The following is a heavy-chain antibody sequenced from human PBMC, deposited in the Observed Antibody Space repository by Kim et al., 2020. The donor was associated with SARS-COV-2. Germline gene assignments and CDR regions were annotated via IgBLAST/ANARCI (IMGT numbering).Heavy chain of an antibody. Sequence: ASVKVSCKASGYTFTSYGISWVRQAPGQGLEWMGWISAYNGNTNYAQKLQGRVTMTTDTSTSTAYMELRSLRSDDTAVYYCASGREDIVVVPAATSYYYYYGMDVWGQGTTVTVSS. D-gene: IGHD2-2*01. CDR1: GYTFTSYG. CDR2: ISAYNGNT. J-gene: IGHJ6*02. CDR3: ASGREDIVVVPAATSYYYYYGMDV. V-gene: IGHV1-18*01.